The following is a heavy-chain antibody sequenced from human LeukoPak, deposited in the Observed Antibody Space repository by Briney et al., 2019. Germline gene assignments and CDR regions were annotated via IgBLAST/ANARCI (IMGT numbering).Heavy chain of an antibody. D-gene: IGHD3-10*01. CDR2: IYYSGST. Sequence: SETLPLTCTVSGGSISSYYWSWIRQPPGKGLEWIGYIYYSGSTNYNPSLKSRVTISVDTSKNQFSLKLSSVTAADTAVYYCASLVDYYGSGSYQFDYWGQGTLVTVSS. CDR3: ASLVDYYGSGSYQFDY. J-gene: IGHJ4*02. V-gene: IGHV4-59*08. CDR1: GGSISSYY.